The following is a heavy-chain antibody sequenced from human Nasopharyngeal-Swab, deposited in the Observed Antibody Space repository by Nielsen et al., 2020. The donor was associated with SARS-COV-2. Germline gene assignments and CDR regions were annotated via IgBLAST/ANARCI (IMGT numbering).Heavy chain of an antibody. CDR1: GLTFSNNP. CDR2: PRSDTTTI. Sequence: GESLKISCADSGLTFSNNPVNWVRRAPGKGLEWVSHPRSDTTTIRYADSVRGRFSSYRDNYRNTLSLQMNSLRAEDTAVYYCASRGAANDPSTRDLPYSRRTFDLWGRGTLVTVSS. V-gene: IGHV3-48*01. D-gene: IGHD4-11*01. J-gene: IGHJ2*01. CDR3: ASRGAANDPSTRDLPYSRRTFDL.